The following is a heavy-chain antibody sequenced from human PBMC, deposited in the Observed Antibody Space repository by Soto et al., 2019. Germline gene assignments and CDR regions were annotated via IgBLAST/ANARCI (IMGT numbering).Heavy chain of an antibody. J-gene: IGHJ4*02. V-gene: IGHV1-69*02. CDR2: IIPILGIA. D-gene: IGHD2-15*01. Sequence: SVKVSCKASGGTFSSYTISWVRQAPGQGLEWMGRIIPILGIANYAQKFQGRVTITADKSTSTAYMELSSLRSEDTAVYYCARLLDGWYDHYFDYWGQGTLVTVSS. CDR1: GGTFSSYT. CDR3: ARLLDGWYDHYFDY.